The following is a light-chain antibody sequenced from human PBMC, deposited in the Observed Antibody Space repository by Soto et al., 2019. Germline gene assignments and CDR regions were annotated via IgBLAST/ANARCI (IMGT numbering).Light chain of an antibody. V-gene: IGKV3-11*01. J-gene: IGKJ1*01. CDR1: QSVSSY. CDR3: QQRSNWPPTWT. Sequence: IVLTQCPANVSFSAGARATLSFMASQSVSSYLAWYQQKPGQAPRLLIYDASNRATGIPARFSGSGSGTDFTLTISSLEREDFAVYYCQQRSNWPPTWTFGPGTKVDI. CDR2: DAS.